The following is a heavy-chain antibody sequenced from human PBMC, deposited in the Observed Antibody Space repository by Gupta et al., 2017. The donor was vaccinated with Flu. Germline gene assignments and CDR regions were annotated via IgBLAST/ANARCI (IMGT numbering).Heavy chain of an antibody. Sequence: SSYSMQWVRQPPGKGLEYVSGISSNGDYTYYTDSVKGRFIVSRDNSKNRMDLQMDNVRPEDMGVYYCVRPRAPWGIVAFDMWGHGTMVTASS. J-gene: IGHJ3*02. D-gene: IGHD3-16*01. V-gene: IGHV3-64*02. CDR3: VRPRAPWGIVAFDM. CDR2: ISSNGDYT. CDR1: SSYS.